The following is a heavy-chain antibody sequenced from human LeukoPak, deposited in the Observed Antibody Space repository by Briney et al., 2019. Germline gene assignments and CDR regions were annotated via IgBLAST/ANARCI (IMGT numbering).Heavy chain of an antibody. D-gene: IGHD3-10*01. V-gene: IGHV1-69*04. CDR3: ARHGGEVRGVIISSFDY. J-gene: IGHJ4*02. CDR1: GGTFSSYA. CDR2: IIPILGIA. Sequence: EASVKVSCKASGGTFSSYAISWVRQAPGQGLEWMGRIIPILGIANYAQKFQGRVTITADKSTSTAYMELSSLRSEDTAVYYCARHGGEVRGVIISSFDYWGRGTLVTVSS.